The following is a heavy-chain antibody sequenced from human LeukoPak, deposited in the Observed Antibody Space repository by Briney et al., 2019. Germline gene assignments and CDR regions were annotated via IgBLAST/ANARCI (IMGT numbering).Heavy chain of an antibody. CDR3: ARDDVTRGAFDI. Sequence: GGSLRLSCAASGFTVSSNYMTWVRQAPGKGLEWVSVIYNSGSTYYADSVKGRFTISRDNSKNTLYLQMNSLRAEDTAVYYCARDDVTRGAFDIWGQGTVVTVSS. V-gene: IGHV3-53*01. CDR2: IYNSGST. D-gene: IGHD4-17*01. J-gene: IGHJ3*02. CDR1: GFTVSSNY.